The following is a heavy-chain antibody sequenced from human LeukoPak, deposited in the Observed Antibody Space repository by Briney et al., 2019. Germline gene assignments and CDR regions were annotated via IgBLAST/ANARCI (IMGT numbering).Heavy chain of an antibody. CDR2: IKEDGGEK. CDR1: GFTFSNYW. Sequence: PGGSLRLSCAASGFTFSNYWMSWVRQAPGKGLEWVANIKEDGGEKYYVDSVRGRFTISRDNAKNSLSLQMNSLRAEDTAVYYCVRYTRRYPFDYWGQGTLVTVSS. V-gene: IGHV3-7*01. J-gene: IGHJ4*02. CDR3: VRYTRRYPFDY. D-gene: IGHD1-1*01.